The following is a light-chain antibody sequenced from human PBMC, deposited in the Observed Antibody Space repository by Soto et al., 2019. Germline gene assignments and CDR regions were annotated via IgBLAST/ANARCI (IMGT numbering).Light chain of an antibody. J-gene: IGKJ2*01. CDR2: GAY. CDR1: QSVSHN. CDR3: QQSNNWPYT. V-gene: IGKV3-15*01. Sequence: EIVMTQSPATLSVSPGERATLSCRASQSVSHNLAWYQQKPGQAPRLLFYGAYTRATGIPARFSGSGSGTDFTLTISSLQSEDFAVYYCQQSNNWPYTFGQGTNLEI.